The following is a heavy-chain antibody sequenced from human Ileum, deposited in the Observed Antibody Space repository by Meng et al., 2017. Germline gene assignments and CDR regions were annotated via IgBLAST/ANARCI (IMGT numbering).Heavy chain of an antibody. CDR1: GASMSVVSY. D-gene: IGHD4-23*01. CDR3: ARHGGYYQDF. V-gene: IGHV4-4*03. Sequence: VQLQASRPGLVKAPETLSLTCSVSGASMSVVSYWSWVRQSPGKGLEWIGQIDHLGIAYYKPSLKSRVTMSIDQSKSQFSLRLTSVSAADTAVYYCARHGGYYQDFWGQGTLVTVSS. J-gene: IGHJ4*02. CDR2: IDHLGIA.